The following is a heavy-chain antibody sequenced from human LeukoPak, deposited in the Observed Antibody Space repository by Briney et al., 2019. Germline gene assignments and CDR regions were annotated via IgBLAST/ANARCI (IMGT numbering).Heavy chain of an antibody. V-gene: IGHV3-7*01. CDR1: GFTFSSYW. J-gene: IGHJ6*03. Sequence: GSLRLSCAASGFTFSSYWMSWVRQAPGKGLEWVANIKQDGSEKYYVDSVKGRFTISRDNAKNSLFLQMNSLGAEDTAVYYCARCEWHYYHYYMDVWGKGTTVTVSS. CDR2: IKQDGSEK. D-gene: IGHD3-3*01. CDR3: ARCEWHYYHYYMDV.